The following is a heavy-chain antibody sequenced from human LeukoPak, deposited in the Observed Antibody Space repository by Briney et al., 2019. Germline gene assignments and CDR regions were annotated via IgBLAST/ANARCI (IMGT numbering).Heavy chain of an antibody. CDR2: ISYDGSNK. D-gene: IGHD5-12*01. CDR3: ARDLGGYDMSYFDY. Sequence: GRSLRLSCAASGFTFSSYAMHWVRQAPGKGLEWVAVISYDGSNKHYADSVKGRFTISRDNSKDTLYLQMNSLRAEDTAVYYCARDLGGYDMSYFDYWGQGTLVTVSS. J-gene: IGHJ4*02. CDR1: GFTFSSYA. V-gene: IGHV3-30-3*01.